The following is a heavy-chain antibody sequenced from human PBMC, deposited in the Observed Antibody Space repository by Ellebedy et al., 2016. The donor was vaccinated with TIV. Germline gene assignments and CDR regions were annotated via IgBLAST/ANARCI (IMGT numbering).Heavy chain of an antibody. V-gene: IGHV1-69*13. D-gene: IGHD1-1*01. CDR3: ARGPQLERRRYFDY. Sequence: ASVKVSCKASGGTFSSYAISWVRQAPGQGLEWMGGIIPIFGTANYAQKFQGRVTITADESTSTAYMELSSLRSEDTAVYYCARGPQLERRRYFDYWGQGTLVTVSS. CDR2: IIPIFGTA. J-gene: IGHJ4*02. CDR1: GGTFSSYA.